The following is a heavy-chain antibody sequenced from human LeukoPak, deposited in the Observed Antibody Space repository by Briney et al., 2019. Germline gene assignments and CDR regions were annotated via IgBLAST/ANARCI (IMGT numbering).Heavy chain of an antibody. Sequence: GGSLRLSCAASGFTFSGYGMHWVSQAPGKGLEWVAVIWYDGSNKYYADSVKGRFTISRDDSKNTLYLQMNSLRVEDTAVYYCARDRGEMATDYWGQGTLVTVSS. D-gene: IGHD5-24*01. CDR1: GFTFSGYG. J-gene: IGHJ4*02. CDR3: ARDRGEMATDY. CDR2: IWYDGSNK. V-gene: IGHV3-33*01.